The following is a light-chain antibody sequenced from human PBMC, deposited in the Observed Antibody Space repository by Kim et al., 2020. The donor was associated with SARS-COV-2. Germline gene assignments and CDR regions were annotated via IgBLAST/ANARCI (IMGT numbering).Light chain of an antibody. V-gene: IGKV3-20*01. Sequence: EIVLTQSPGTLSLSPGERATLSCRASQSVTSNFLAWYQQKPGQAPRLLIYGASSRVTGIPDRFSGSGSGTDFTLTISSLEPEDFAVYYCQQYDSSPMYTFGQGTKLEI. CDR1: QSVTSNF. CDR2: GAS. CDR3: QQYDSSPMYT. J-gene: IGKJ2*01.